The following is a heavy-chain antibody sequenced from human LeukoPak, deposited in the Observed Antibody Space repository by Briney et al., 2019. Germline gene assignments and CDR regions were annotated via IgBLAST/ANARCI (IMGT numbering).Heavy chain of an antibody. CDR2: INPNSGGT. J-gene: IGHJ4*02. CDR3: ASGCSSTSCYEYYFDY. Sequence: ASVKVSCKASGYTFTGYYIHWLRQAPGQGLEWMGWINPNSGGTNYAQKFQGRVTMTRDTSISTAYMELSRLRSDDTAVYYCASGCSSTSCYEYYFDYWGQGTLVTVSS. V-gene: IGHV1-2*02. D-gene: IGHD2-2*01. CDR1: GYTFTGYY.